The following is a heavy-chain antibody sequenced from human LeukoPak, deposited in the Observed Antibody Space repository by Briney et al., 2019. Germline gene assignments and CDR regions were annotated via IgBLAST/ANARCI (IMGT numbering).Heavy chain of an antibody. V-gene: IGHV3-23*01. CDR2: ISGSGGST. J-gene: IGHJ1*01. Sequence: HPGGSLRLSCAASGFTFSSYAMSWVRQAPGKGLEWVSAISGSGGSTYYADSVKGRFTISRDNSKNTLYLQMNSLRAEDTAVYYCASVLGYLSGYYPGLEYFQHWGQGTLVTVSS. CDR1: GFTFSSYA. CDR3: ASVLGYLSGYYPGLEYFQH. D-gene: IGHD3-22*01.